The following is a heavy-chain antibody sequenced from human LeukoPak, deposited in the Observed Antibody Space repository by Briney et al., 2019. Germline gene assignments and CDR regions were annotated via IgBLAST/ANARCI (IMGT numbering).Heavy chain of an antibody. CDR2: IYYSGST. J-gene: IGHJ4*02. Sequence: SETLSLTCTVSGGSISTYYWSWIRQPPGKGLEWIGYIYYSGSTNYNPSLKSRVTISVDTSKNQFSLKLSSVTAADTVVYYCARDRDSMAFDYWGQGTLVTVSS. V-gene: IGHV4-59*01. CDR1: GGSISTYY. CDR3: ARDRDSMAFDY. D-gene: IGHD3-22*01.